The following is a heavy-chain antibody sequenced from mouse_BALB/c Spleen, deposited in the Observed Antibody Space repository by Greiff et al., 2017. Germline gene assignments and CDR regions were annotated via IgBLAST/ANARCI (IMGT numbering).Heavy chain of an antibody. Sequence: QVTLKVSGPGILQPSQTLSLTCSFSGFSLSTSGMGVSWIRQPSGKGLEWLAHIYWDDDKRYNPSLKSRLTISKDTSRNQVFLKITSVDTADTATYDCARRARTATFYVDYWGQGTTLTVSS. CDR1: GFSLSTSGMG. CDR3: ARRARTATFYVDY. CDR2: IYWDDDK. V-gene: IGHV8-12*01. D-gene: IGHD1-2*01. J-gene: IGHJ2*01.